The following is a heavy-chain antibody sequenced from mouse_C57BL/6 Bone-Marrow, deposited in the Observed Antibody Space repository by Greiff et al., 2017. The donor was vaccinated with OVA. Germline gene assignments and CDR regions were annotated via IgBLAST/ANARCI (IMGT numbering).Heavy chain of an antibody. D-gene: IGHD2-2*01. V-gene: IGHV1-9*01. CDR3: ARHMVPTSGFAY. CDR2: ILPGSGST. Sequence: QVQLQQSGAELMKPGASVKLSCKATGYTFTGYWIEWVKQRPGHGLEWIGEILPGSGSTNYNEKFKGKATFTADTSSNTAYMQLSSLTTEDSDIYYCARHMVPTSGFAYWGQGTLVTVSA. J-gene: IGHJ3*01. CDR1: GYTFTGYW.